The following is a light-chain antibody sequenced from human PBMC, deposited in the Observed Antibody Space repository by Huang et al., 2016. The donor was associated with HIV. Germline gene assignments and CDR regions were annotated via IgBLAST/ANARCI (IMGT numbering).Light chain of an antibody. J-gene: IGKJ1*01. Sequence: DIQMTQSPSSLSAFVGDTVTITCRASQGISNSVAWYQQKPGKAPKLLLYSTSRLESGVPSRVRGGGSVTDYTLTINSLQPDDFATYYCQQYYTSPTFGQGSKVEIK. CDR1: QGISNS. CDR2: STS. CDR3: QQYYTSPT. V-gene: IGKV1-NL1*01.